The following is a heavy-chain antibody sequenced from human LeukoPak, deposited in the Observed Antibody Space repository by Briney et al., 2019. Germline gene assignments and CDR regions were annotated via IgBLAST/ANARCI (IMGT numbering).Heavy chain of an antibody. Sequence: SVKVSCKASGGTFSSYAISWVRQAPGQGLEWMGRIIPILGIANYAQKFQGRVTMTRDTSTSTVYMELSSLRSEDTAVYYCARPTRSSSDAFDIWGQGTMVTVSS. V-gene: IGHV1-69*04. CDR1: GGTFSSYA. CDR3: ARPTRSSSDAFDI. D-gene: IGHD6-13*01. CDR2: IIPILGIA. J-gene: IGHJ3*02.